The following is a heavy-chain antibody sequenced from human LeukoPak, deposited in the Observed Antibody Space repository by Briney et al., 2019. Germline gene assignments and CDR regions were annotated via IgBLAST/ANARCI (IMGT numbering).Heavy chain of an antibody. V-gene: IGHV5-51*01. Sequence: GESLKISCKGSGYSFTSYWIDWVRQMPGKGLEWMGIIYPGDSDTRYSPSFQGQVTISADKSISTAYLQWSSLEASDTAMYYCASSSYHYYDSSGYYYGMDVWGQGTMVTVSS. CDR1: GYSFTSYW. D-gene: IGHD3-22*01. CDR2: IYPGDSDT. J-gene: IGHJ6*02. CDR3: ASSSYHYYDSSGYYYGMDV.